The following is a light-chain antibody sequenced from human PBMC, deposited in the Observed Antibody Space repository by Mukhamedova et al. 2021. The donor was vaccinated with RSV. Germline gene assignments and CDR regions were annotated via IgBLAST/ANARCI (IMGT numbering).Light chain of an antibody. CDR2: DAS. J-gene: IGKJ5*01. Sequence: SQGVSSALAWYQQKPGKAPKLLIYDASSLESGVPSRFSGSASGTDFTLTINSLQPEDFATYYCQQFNSYPITFGQGTRLEIK. CDR3: QQFNSYPIT. CDR1: QGVSSA. V-gene: IGKV1-13*02.